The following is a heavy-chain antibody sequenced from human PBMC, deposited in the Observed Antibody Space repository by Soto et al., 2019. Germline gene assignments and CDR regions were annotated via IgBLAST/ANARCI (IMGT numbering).Heavy chain of an antibody. CDR1: GFSFRDHS. Sequence: VGSLRLSCVGSGFSFRDHSMNWVRQPPGKGLQWISYISSSSENIYYADSVKGRFTVSRDNAKNTLFLQMNSLRDDDSAIYYCARLPKGSVVTGWGQGSLVTVSS. CDR3: ARLPKGSVVTG. J-gene: IGHJ4*01. D-gene: IGHD2-21*02. CDR2: ISSSSENI. V-gene: IGHV3-48*02.